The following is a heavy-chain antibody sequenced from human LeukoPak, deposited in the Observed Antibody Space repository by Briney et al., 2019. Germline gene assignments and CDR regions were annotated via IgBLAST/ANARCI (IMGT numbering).Heavy chain of an antibody. CDR1: GFTFSSFG. J-gene: IGHJ3*02. CDR3: ARAGNAFDI. D-gene: IGHD6-13*01. CDR2: IWYDGSDK. Sequence: GGSLRLSCAASGFTFSSFGMHWVRQAPGKGLEWVAVIWYDGSDKYYTDSVKGRFTISRDNSKNTLYLHMNYVRAEDTAIYYCARAGNAFDIWGQGTMVTVSS. V-gene: IGHV3-33*01.